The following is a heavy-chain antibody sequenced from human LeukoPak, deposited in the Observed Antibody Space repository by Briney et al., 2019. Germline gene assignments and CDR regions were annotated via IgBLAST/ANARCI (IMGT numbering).Heavy chain of an antibody. Sequence: PGGSLRLSCAASGFTFSDYYMNWIRQAPGKGLEWVSYISSSGGTIYYADSVKGRFTISRDNAKNSLYLQMNSLRAEDTAVYYCARGYYGSSGYGYWGQGTLVTVSS. V-gene: IGHV3-11*04. D-gene: IGHD3-22*01. CDR1: GFTFSDYY. J-gene: IGHJ4*02. CDR3: ARGYYGSSGYGY. CDR2: ISSSGGTI.